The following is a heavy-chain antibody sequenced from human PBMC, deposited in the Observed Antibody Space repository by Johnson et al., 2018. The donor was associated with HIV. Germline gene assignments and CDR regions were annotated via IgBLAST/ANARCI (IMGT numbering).Heavy chain of an antibody. CDR3: ARENGGGAFDI. Sequence: QVQLVESGGGLVKPGGSLRLSCAASGFTFSDSYMTWIRQAPGKGLEWVSYISRSGGTIYYADSVRGRFTIAKDNSKNSLYLKMNSLRTEDTAWYNCARENGGGAFDIWGRGTMVTVSS. D-gene: IGHD3-10*01. V-gene: IGHV3-11*01. J-gene: IGHJ3*02. CDR2: ISRSGGTI. CDR1: GFTFSDSY.